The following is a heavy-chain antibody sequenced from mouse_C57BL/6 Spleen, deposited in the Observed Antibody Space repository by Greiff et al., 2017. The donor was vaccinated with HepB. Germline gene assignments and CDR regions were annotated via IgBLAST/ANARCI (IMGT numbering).Heavy chain of an antibody. Sequence: LVESGPELVKPGASVKISCKASGYAFSSSWMNWVKQRPGKGLEWIGRIYPGDGDTNYNGKFKGKATLTADKSSSTAYMQLSSLTSEDSAVYFCARVDYGSSAFDYWGQGTTLTVSS. V-gene: IGHV1-82*01. J-gene: IGHJ2*01. CDR2: IYPGDGDT. CDR3: ARVDYGSSAFDY. D-gene: IGHD1-1*01. CDR1: GYAFSSSW.